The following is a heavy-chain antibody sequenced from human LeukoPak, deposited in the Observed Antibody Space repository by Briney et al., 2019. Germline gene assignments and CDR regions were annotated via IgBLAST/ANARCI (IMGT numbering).Heavy chain of an antibody. CDR1: GGSFSGYY. CDR3: ASGEVVAPADTDITSGMDV. Sequence: PSETLSLTCAVYGGSFSGYYWSWIRQPPGKGLERLGEINHSGSTNHNPSLKSRVTISVDTSKNQFSLKLSSVTAADTAVYYCASGEVVAPADTDITSGMDVWGQGTTVTVSS. V-gene: IGHV4-34*01. J-gene: IGHJ6*02. D-gene: IGHD2-2*01. CDR2: INHSGST.